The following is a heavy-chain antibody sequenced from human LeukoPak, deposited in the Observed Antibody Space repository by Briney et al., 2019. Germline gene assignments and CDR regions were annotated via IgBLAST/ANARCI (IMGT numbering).Heavy chain of an antibody. CDR3: GRPQKVYQWLALMDV. CDR1: GFTFSSYS. D-gene: IGHD6-19*01. Sequence: GGSLRLSCAASGFTFSSYSMNWVRQAPGKGLEWVSSISSSSSYIYYADSVKGRFTISRDNAENSLYLQMNSLRAEDTAVYYCGRPQKVYQWLALMDVWGQGTTVTVSS. V-gene: IGHV3-21*01. J-gene: IGHJ6*02. CDR2: ISSSSSYI.